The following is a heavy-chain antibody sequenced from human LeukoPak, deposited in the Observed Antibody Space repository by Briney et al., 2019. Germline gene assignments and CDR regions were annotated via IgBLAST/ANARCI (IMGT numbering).Heavy chain of an antibody. V-gene: IGHV1-18*01. CDR2: ISAYNGNT. Sequence: ASVKVSCKASGYTFTSYGISWVRPPAGQGGEWMGWISAYNGNTNYGQKLQGRVTMTRDASTSTAYTKLRSLRSDDTAVYYCARDRDVVVPAPTYWGQGTPVTVSP. D-gene: IGHD2-21*02. CDR3: ARDRDVVVPAPTY. J-gene: IGHJ4*02. CDR1: GYTFTSYG.